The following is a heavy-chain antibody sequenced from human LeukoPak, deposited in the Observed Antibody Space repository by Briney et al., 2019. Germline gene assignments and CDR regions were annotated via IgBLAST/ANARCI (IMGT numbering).Heavy chain of an antibody. CDR1: GFTFSSYW. Sequence: GGSLRLSCAASGFTFSSYWMSWVRQAPGKGLEWVANIKQDGSEKYYVDSVKVRFTISRDNAKNSLYLQMNSLRAEDTAVYYCARGIDSGSYLFYELDYWGQGTLVTVAS. J-gene: IGHJ4*02. D-gene: IGHD1-26*01. CDR2: IKQDGSEK. CDR3: ARGIDSGSYLFYELDY. V-gene: IGHV3-7*01.